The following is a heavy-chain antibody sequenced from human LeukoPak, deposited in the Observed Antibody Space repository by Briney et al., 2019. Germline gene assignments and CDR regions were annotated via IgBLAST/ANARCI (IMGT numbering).Heavy chain of an antibody. J-gene: IGHJ6*02. CDR2: INHSGIT. CDR1: GGSFSGYF. CDR3: ARGYSGYYYYYGTDV. V-gene: IGHV4-34*01. D-gene: IGHD5-12*01. Sequence: SETLSLTCAVYGGSFSGYFWNWIRQPPGKGLEWIGEINHSGITTYNPSLKSRLTLLVDTSKNQFSLKLSSVTAADTAVYYCARGYSGYYYYYGTDVWGQGTTVTLSS.